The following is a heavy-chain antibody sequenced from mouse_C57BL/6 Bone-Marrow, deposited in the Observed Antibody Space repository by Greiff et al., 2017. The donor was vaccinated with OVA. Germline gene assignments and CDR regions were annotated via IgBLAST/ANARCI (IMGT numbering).Heavy chain of an antibody. J-gene: IGHJ1*03. CDR3: ARGGNSRYFDV. CDR1: GYTFTSYW. V-gene: IGHV1-53*01. CDR2: INPSNGGT. D-gene: IGHD2-1*01. Sequence: VKLQQPGTELVKPGASVKLSCKASGYTFTSYWMHWVKQRPGQGLEWNGNINPSNGGTNYNEKFKSKATLTVDKSSSTAYMQLSSLTSEDSAVYYCARGGNSRYFDVWGTGTTVTVSS.